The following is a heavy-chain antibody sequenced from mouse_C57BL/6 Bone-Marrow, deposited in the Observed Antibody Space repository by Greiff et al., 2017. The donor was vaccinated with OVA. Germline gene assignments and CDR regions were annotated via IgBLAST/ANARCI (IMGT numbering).Heavy chain of an antibody. CDR3: ARKDYSNFYAMDY. D-gene: IGHD2-5*01. J-gene: IGHJ4*01. Sequence: QVQLKQPGAELVKPGASVKLPCKASGYTFTSYWMHWVKQRPGRGLEWIGRIDPNSGGTKYNEKFKSKATLTVDKPSSTAYMQLSSLTSEDSAVYYCARKDYSNFYAMDYWGQGTSVTVSS. CDR1: GYTFTSYW. CDR2: IDPNSGGT. V-gene: IGHV1-72*01.